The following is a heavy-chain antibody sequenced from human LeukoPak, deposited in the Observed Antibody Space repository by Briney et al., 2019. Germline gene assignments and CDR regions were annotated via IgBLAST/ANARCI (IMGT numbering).Heavy chain of an antibody. Sequence: GGSLRLSCAASGFTFSSYEMNWVRQAPGKGLEWVSYISSSVSTIYYADSVKGRFTISRDNAKNSLYLQMNSLRAEDTAVYYCARAGAAAGTRGYYYYYYMDVWGKGTTVTVSS. CDR2: ISSSVSTI. CDR1: GFTFSSYE. V-gene: IGHV3-48*03. J-gene: IGHJ6*03. D-gene: IGHD6-13*01. CDR3: ARAGAAAGTRGYYYYYYMDV.